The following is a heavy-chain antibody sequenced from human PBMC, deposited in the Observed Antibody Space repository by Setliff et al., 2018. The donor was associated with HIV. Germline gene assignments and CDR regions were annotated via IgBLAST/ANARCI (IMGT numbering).Heavy chain of an antibody. V-gene: IGHV1-69*13. CDR1: GVTFNYSF. CDR2: VVPTIHEA. CDR3: ARGADASGYFYREYFQH. Sequence: SVKVSCKASGVTFNYSFITWVRQAPGQGLEWMGGVVPTIHEATYAQKFQDRVTITADESATTVYMEMSGLTSEDTAIYYCARGADASGYFYREYFQHWGQGTLVTSPQ. D-gene: IGHD3-22*01. J-gene: IGHJ1*01.